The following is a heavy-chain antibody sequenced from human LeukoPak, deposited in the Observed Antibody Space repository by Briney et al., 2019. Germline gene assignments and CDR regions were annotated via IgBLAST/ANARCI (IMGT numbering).Heavy chain of an antibody. V-gene: IGHV4-39*01. CDR2: ICFSRTT. CDR3: GRHFPETGRDEQPLEY. CDR1: GGSISSSDSY. J-gene: IGHJ4*02. Sequence: SETLSLTCTVSGGSISSSDSYWAWVRQPPGKGLEWIGSICFSRTTYYNPSLKSRVTMSIDTSKDHFSLKVASVTAADTAVYYCGRHFPETGRDEQPLEYWGQGSLFTVSS. D-gene: IGHD3-10*01.